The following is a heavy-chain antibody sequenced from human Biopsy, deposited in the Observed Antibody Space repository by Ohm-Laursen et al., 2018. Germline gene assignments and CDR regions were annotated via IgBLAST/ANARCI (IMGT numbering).Heavy chain of an antibody. CDR3: ARGSNDFGGLYFPR. Sequence: TLSLTCAVSGVSINGVRYYWNWIRHHPGKGLEWIGHISYTGYTSYNASLKSRVTISVDTSRNHFSLRLSSLTAADTAVYYCARGSNDFGGLYFPRWGQGTLLTVSS. CDR1: GVSINGVRYY. CDR2: ISYTGYT. J-gene: IGHJ4*02. D-gene: IGHD4-23*01. V-gene: IGHV4-61*03.